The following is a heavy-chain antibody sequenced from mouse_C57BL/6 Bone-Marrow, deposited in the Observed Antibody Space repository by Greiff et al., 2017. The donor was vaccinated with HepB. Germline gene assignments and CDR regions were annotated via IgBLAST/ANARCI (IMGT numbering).Heavy chain of an antibody. Sequence: EVQLVESGGGLVKPGGSLKLSCAASGFTFSDYGMHWVRQAPEKGLEWVAYISSGSSTIYYADTVKGRFTISRDNAKNTLFLVMTSLRSEDTAMYYCARGYYYGSSYWGQGTTLTVSS. V-gene: IGHV5-17*01. CDR2: ISSGSSTI. CDR3: ARGYYYGSSY. J-gene: IGHJ2*01. CDR1: GFTFSDYG. D-gene: IGHD1-1*01.